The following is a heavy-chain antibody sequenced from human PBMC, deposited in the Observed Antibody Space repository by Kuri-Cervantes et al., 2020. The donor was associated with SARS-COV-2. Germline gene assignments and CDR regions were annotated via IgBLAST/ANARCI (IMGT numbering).Heavy chain of an antibody. V-gene: IGHV4-31*01. CDR1: GGSVSSGSYY. J-gene: IGHJ4*02. CDR3: ARGDIPDY. CDR2: IYYSGST. D-gene: IGHD5-12*01. Sequence: SETLSLTCTVSGGSVSSGSYYWSWIRQHPGKGLEWIGYIYYSGSTYYNPSLKSLVTISVDTSKNQFSLKLSSVTAADTAVYYCARGDIPDYWGQGTLVTVSS.